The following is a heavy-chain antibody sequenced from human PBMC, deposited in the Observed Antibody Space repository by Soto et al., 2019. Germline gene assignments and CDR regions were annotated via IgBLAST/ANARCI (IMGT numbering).Heavy chain of an antibody. Sequence: SETLSLTCAVAGGSIRSGGYSWSWIRQPPGKGLEWIGYIYHSGSTYYNPSLKSRVTISVDRSKNQFSLKLSSVTAADTAVYYCARVPDRWGQGTLVTGSS. V-gene: IGHV4-30-2*01. CDR2: IYHSGST. CDR3: ARVPDR. J-gene: IGHJ5*02. CDR1: GGSIRSGGYS. D-gene: IGHD2-2*01.